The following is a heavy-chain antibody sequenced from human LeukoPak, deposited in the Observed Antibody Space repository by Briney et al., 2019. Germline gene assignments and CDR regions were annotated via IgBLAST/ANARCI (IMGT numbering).Heavy chain of an antibody. J-gene: IGHJ6*03. D-gene: IGHD1-26*01. CDR2: ISGIGGST. Sequence: PGGSLRLSCAASGFTFSSYAMSWVRQAPGKGLECVSAISGIGGSTYYADSVKGRFTISRDNSKNTLYLQMNSLRAEDTAVYYCARVGAPENYYMDVWGKGTTVTVSS. CDR1: GFTFSSYA. V-gene: IGHV3-23*01. CDR3: ARVGAPENYYMDV.